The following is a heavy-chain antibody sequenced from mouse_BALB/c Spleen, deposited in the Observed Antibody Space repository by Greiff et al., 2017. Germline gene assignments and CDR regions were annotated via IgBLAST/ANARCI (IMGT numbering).Heavy chain of an antibody. V-gene: IGHV1S135*01. CDR2: IDPYNGGT. D-gene: IGHD2-14*01. CDR1: GYAFTSYN. CDR3: ASPSYYRYDEGAWFAY. J-gene: IGHJ3*01. Sequence: EVQLQQSGPELVKPGASVKVSCKASGYAFTSYNMYWVKQSHGKSLEWIGYIDPYNGGTSYNQKFKGKATLTVDKSSSTAYMHLNSLTSEDSAVYYCASPSYYRYDEGAWFAYWGQGTLVTVSA.